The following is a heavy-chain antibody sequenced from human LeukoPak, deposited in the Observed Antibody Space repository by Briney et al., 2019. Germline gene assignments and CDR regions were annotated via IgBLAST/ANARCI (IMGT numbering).Heavy chain of an antibody. V-gene: IGHV3-21*01. CDR3: ARSDYNILTGYSDAFDI. CDR1: GFTFSSYR. Sequence: PGGSLRLSCAASGFTFSSYRVNWVRQAPGKGLEWVSSISSSSSYIYYADSVKGRFTISRDNAKNSLYLQMNSLRAEDTAVYYCARSDYNILTGYSDAFDIWGQGTMVTVSS. D-gene: IGHD3-9*01. CDR2: ISSSSSYI. J-gene: IGHJ3*02.